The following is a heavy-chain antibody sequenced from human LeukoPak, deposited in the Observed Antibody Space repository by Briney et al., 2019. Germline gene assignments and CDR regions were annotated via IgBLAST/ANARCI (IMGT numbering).Heavy chain of an antibody. V-gene: IGHV3-74*01. Sequence: GGSLRLSCAASGFTFDDYAMHWVRQAPGKGLEWVSRLDRDGTTTSYADSVYGRFTISRDNAKSTLYLQMRSLGAEDTAVYYCVRDTENIGYDAFEFWGHGTLVTVSS. CDR1: GFTFDDYA. J-gene: IGHJ5*01. CDR2: LDRDGTTT. D-gene: IGHD2/OR15-2a*01. CDR3: VRDTENIGYDAFEF.